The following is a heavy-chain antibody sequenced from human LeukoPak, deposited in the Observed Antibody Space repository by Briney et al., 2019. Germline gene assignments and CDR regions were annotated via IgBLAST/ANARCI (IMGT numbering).Heavy chain of an antibody. CDR1: GGSISSYY. CDR3: ARRRGSGTQLWRYDGFDI. Sequence: PSETLSLTCTVSGGSISSYYWSWIRQPPGKGLEWIGYIYYSGSTDYSPSLKSRVTTSVDTSKNQVSLKLSSVTAADTAVYYCARRRGSGTQLWRYDGFDIWGQGTMVTVSS. V-gene: IGHV4-59*01. J-gene: IGHJ3*02. CDR2: IYYSGST. D-gene: IGHD3-10*01.